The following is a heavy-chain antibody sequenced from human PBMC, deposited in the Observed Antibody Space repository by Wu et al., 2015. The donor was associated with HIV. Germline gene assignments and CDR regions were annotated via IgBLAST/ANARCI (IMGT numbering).Heavy chain of an antibody. D-gene: IGHD5-12*01. CDR3: VRKNGYSGYYPFDL. Sequence: QVQLVQSGGEVKKPGASVKVSCKASGYSFVRYSLNWVRQAPGQGLEWMGWIGVSNGNTIYAQKFQGSVIMTTDKPTSTVYMELKSLTSDDTAIYYCVRKNGYSGYYPFDLWGQGTLVTVSS. CDR2: IGVSNGNT. V-gene: IGHV1-18*01. J-gene: IGHJ4*02. CDR1: GYSFVRYS.